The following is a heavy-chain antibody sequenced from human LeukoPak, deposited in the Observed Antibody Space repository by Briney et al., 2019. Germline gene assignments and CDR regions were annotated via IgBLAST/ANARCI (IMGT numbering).Heavy chain of an antibody. V-gene: IGHV3-7*01. J-gene: IGHJ4*02. D-gene: IGHD2/OR15-2a*01. CDR3: ASLLEG. Sequence: GGSLRLSCAVSGFTFDAYLMTWVRQAPGRGLEWVANVNQDGTEQYYVDSVKGRFTISRDNAKNILYLQMNSLRVEDTAVYYCASLLEGWGQGTLVTASS. CDR2: VNQDGTEQ. CDR1: GFTFDAYL.